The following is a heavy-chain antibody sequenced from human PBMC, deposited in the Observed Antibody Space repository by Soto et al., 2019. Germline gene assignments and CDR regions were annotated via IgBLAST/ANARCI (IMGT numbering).Heavy chain of an antibody. CDR3: TQGLCTGGSCFSGDS. CDR2: IRHKAYTYTT. Sequence: EVQLVESGGVLVQPGGSLRLSCVASGFTFSDHYMDSVRQAPGKGLEWVGRIRHKAYTYTTEHAAFVKGRFTMSRDDLKNSVCMEMNSLKGEYTSVYFSTQGLCTGGSCFSGDSWGQGTMVTVSS. D-gene: IGHD2-15*01. V-gene: IGHV3-72*01. CDR1: GFTFSDHY. J-gene: IGHJ5*01.